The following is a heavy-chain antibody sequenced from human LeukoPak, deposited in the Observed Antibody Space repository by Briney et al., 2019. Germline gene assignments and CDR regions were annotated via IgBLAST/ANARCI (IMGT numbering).Heavy chain of an antibody. CDR3: AAGYYEPFAC. CDR1: GASRSSYY. D-gene: IGHD3-22*01. V-gene: IGHV4-59*01. CDR2: ISDTGKT. Sequence: PSETLSLTCSLSGASRSSYYLDWLRQSPGKGLEWIGYISDTGKTDSNPSLKSRVNISLDRSKKQFSLRLRSVTAADSAVYYCAAGYYEPFACWGPGILVTVSS. J-gene: IGHJ4*02.